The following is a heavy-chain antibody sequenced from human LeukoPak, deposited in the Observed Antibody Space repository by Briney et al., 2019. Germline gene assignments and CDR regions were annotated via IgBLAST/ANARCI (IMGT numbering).Heavy chain of an antibody. CDR1: GYTFTSYG. V-gene: IGHV1-18*01. CDR2: ISAYNGNT. Sequence: GASVKVSCKASGYTFTSYGISWVRQAPGQGLEWMGWISAYNGNTNYAQKLQGRVTMTTDTSTSTAYMELRSLRSDDTAVYYCARDPAVGAVAARTGAGAFDYWGQGTLVTVSS. J-gene: IGHJ4*02. D-gene: IGHD6-19*01. CDR3: ARDPAVGAVAARTGAGAFDY.